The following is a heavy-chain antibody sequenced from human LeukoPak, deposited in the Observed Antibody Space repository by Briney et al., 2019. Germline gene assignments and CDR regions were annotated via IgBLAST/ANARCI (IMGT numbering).Heavy chain of an antibody. V-gene: IGHV4-59*08. CDR2: IYYSGGT. Sequence: SETLSLTCTVSGGSISSYYWSWIRQPPGKGLEWIGYIYYSGGTNYNPSLKSRVTISVDTSKNQFSLKLSSVTAADTAVYYCAGNYDILTGHFDYWGQGTLVTVSS. D-gene: IGHD3-9*01. CDR1: GGSISSYY. CDR3: AGNYDILTGHFDY. J-gene: IGHJ4*02.